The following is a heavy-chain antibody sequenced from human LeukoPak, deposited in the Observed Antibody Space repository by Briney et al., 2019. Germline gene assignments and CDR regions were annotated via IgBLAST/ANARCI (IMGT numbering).Heavy chain of an antibody. D-gene: IGHD3-9*01. CDR2: IIPILGIA. V-gene: IGHV1-69*04. J-gene: IGHJ1*01. CDR3: AREIELVTGPYWD. CDR1: GGTFSSYA. Sequence: SVKVSCKASGGTFSSYAISWVRQAPGQGHEWMGRIIPILGIANYAQKFQGRVTITADKSTSTAYMELSSLRSEDTAVYYCAREIELVTGPYWDWGQGTLVTVSS.